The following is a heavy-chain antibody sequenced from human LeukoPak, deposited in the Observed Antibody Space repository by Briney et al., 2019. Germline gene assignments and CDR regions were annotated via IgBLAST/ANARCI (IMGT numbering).Heavy chain of an antibody. Sequence: PGGSPRLSCAASGFTFSSYSMNWVRQAPGKGLEWVSSISSSSSYIYYADSVKGRFTISRDNAKNSLYLQMNSLRAEDTAVYYCARDRWYSSSWPYAFDIWGQGTMVTVSS. CDR3: ARDRWYSSSWPYAFDI. D-gene: IGHD6-13*01. V-gene: IGHV3-21*01. CDR1: GFTFSSYS. CDR2: ISSSSSYI. J-gene: IGHJ3*02.